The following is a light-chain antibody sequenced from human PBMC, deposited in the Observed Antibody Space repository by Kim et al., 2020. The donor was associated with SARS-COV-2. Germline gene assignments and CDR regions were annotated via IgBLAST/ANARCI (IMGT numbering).Light chain of an antibody. CDR3: LQHNSYPWT. Sequence: DIQITQSPSAMSASVGDRVTITCRASQGIRNYLAWFQQKPGKVPKRLIYGASSLQSGVPSRFSGSGSGTEFTLTISSLQPEDFATYYCLQHNSYPWTFGQGTKVDIK. CDR1: QGIRNY. V-gene: IGKV1-17*03. CDR2: GAS. J-gene: IGKJ1*01.